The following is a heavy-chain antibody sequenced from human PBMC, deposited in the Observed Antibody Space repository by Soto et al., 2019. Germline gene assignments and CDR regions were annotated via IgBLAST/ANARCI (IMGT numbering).Heavy chain of an antibody. CDR1: GFTFSSYA. CDR2: ISYDGSNK. D-gene: IGHD2-15*01. CDR3: VSYMVAMAEDWYYYYGMDV. J-gene: IGHJ6*04. Sequence: GGSLRLSCAASGFTFSSYAMHWVRQAPGKGLEWVAVISYDGSNKYYADSVKGRFTISRDNSKNTLYLQMNSLRAEDTAVYYCVSYMVAMAEDWYYYYGMDVWGKGTTVTVSS. V-gene: IGHV3-30-3*01.